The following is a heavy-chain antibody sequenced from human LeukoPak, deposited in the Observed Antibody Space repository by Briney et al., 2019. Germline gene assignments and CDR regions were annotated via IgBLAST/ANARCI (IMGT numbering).Heavy chain of an antibody. D-gene: IGHD1-26*01. J-gene: IGHJ4*02. CDR2: INDSGST. V-gene: IGHV4-34*01. CDR1: GGTFSDYY. CDR3: ARRLRSGSQVLDY. Sequence: SETLSLTCAVYGGTFSDYYWSWIRQAPGKGLEWIGEINDSGSTNYNSSLRSRLTISVDTSKNQFSLQLSSATAADTAVYYCARRLRSGSQVLDYWGQGTLVTVSS.